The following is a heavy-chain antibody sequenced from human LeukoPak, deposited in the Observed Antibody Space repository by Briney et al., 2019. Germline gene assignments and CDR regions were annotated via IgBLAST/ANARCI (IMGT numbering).Heavy chain of an antibody. J-gene: IGHJ6*02. CDR3: AKRVGYGYCMDF. V-gene: IGHV3-53*01. D-gene: IGHD5-24*01. CDR1: GFSVSSND. CDR2: IDRGGST. Sequence: PGGSLRLSCEASGFSVSSNDMSWVRQAPGKGLECVSVIDRGGSTFYADSVKGRFTISRDNSKNTLYLQMNSLRVEDTSEFYCAKRVGYGYCMDFGFQGTT.